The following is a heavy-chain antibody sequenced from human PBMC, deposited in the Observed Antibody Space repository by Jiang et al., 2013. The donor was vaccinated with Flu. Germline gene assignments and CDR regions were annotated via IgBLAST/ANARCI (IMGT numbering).Heavy chain of an antibody. CDR1: GDSVSSNTAA. CDR3: ARDVVVTAIPHDAFDI. D-gene: IGHD2-21*02. CDR2: TYYRSKWYN. Sequence: QTLSLTCAISGDSVSSNTAAWNWIRQSPSRGLEWLGRTYYRSKWYNDYAVSVKSRTTVKPDTSQSQFSLQLNSVTPEDTAIYYCARDVVVTAIPHDAFDIWGQGTSVTVSS. V-gene: IGHV6-1*01. J-gene: IGHJ3*02.